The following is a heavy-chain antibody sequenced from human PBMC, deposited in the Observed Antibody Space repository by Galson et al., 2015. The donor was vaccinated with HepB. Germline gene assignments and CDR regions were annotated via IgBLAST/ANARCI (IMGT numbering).Heavy chain of an antibody. V-gene: IGHV3-66*04. D-gene: IGHD2-2*01. CDR3: ARHRRCSSTSCYAGWFDP. Sequence: SLRLSCAASGFTVSSNYMSWVRQAPGKGLEWVSVIYSGGSTYYADSVKGRFTISRDNSKNTLYLQMNSLRAEDTAVYYCARHRRCSSTSCYAGWFDPWGQGTLVTVSS. CDR2: IYSGGST. CDR1: GFTVSSNY. J-gene: IGHJ5*02.